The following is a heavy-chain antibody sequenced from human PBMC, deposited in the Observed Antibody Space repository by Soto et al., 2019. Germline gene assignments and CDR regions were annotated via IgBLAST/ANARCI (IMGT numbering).Heavy chain of an antibody. Sequence: ASVKVSCKASGYTSTDYHIHWVRQAPGQGLEFMGWINANNGGAGSAQQFQGRVTVTRDTSITTVYMELSNLRSDDTAVYYCAREGGSETLQPSYNWFDTWGQGTLVTVSS. J-gene: IGHJ5*02. V-gene: IGHV1-2*02. CDR3: AREGGSETLQPSYNWFDT. D-gene: IGHD6-25*01. CDR2: INANNGGA. CDR1: GYTSTDYH.